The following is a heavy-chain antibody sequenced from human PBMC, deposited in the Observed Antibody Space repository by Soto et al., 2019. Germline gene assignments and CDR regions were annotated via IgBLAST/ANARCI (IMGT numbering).Heavy chain of an antibody. V-gene: IGHV1-69*13. D-gene: IGHD3-3*01. CDR2: IIPIFGTA. Sequence: ASVKVSCKASGGTFSSYAISWVRQAPGQGLEWMGGIIPIFGTANYAQKFQGRVTITADESTSTAYMELSSLRSEDTAVYYCARETITIFGVVNNWFDPWGQGTLVTVSS. J-gene: IGHJ5*02. CDR1: GGTFSSYA. CDR3: ARETITIFGVVNNWFDP.